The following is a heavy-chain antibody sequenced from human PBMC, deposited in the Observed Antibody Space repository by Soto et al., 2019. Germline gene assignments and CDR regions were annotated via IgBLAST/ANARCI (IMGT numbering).Heavy chain of an antibody. CDR2: IYYSGSA. V-gene: IGHV4-59*02. D-gene: IGHD5-12*01. CDR1: GVSVSSYY. Sequence: QVQLQESGPGLVKASETLSPTCTVSGVSVSSYYWSWIRQSPGKGLEWIGYIYYSGSAKYNPTLKSPVTISLDASKNPFSLRLTSVTAADTAVYYCARHGGYDYYFDFWGQGTLLTVSS. J-gene: IGHJ4*02. CDR3: ARHGGYDYYFDF.